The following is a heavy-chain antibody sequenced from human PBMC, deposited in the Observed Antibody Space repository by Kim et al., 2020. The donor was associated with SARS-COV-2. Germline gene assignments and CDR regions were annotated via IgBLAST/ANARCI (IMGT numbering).Heavy chain of an antibody. V-gene: IGHV1-8*01. J-gene: IGHJ4*02. CDR2: MNPNSGNT. CDR1: GYTFTSYD. CDR3: ARWARGGPAATDPFDY. Sequence: ASVKVSCKASGYTFTSYDINWVRQATGQGLEWMGWMNPNSGNTGYAQKFQGRVTMTRNTSISTAYMELSSLRSEDTAVYYCARWARGGPAATDPFDYWGQGTLVTVSS. D-gene: IGHD6-25*01.